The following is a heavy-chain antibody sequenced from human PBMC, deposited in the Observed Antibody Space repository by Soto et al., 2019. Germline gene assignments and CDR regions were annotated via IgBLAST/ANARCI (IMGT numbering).Heavy chain of an antibody. D-gene: IGHD1-1*01. V-gene: IGHV1-18*01. CDR3: ARWRYGDY. J-gene: IGHJ4*02. CDR2: ISAHNGNT. CDR1: GYAFTTYG. Sequence: QVHLVQSGAEVKKPGASVKVSCKGSGYAFTTYGITWVRQAPGQGLEWMGWISAHNGNTNYAQKLQGRVTVTRDTSTSTAYIELRTLRSDDTDVSYCARWRYGDYWGQGALFTVSS.